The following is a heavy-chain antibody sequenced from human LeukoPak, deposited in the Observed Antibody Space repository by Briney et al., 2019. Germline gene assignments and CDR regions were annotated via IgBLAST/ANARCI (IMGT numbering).Heavy chain of an antibody. V-gene: IGHV3-30*18. D-gene: IGHD1-14*01. CDR2: ISYDGSNK. J-gene: IGHJ4*02. Sequence: PGGSLRLSCAASGFTFSSYGMHWVRQAPGKGLEWVAVISYDGSNKYYADSVKGRFTISRDNSKNTLYLQMNSLRAEDTAVCYCANGITRLDWGQGTLVTVSS. CDR3: ANGITRLD. CDR1: GFTFSSYG.